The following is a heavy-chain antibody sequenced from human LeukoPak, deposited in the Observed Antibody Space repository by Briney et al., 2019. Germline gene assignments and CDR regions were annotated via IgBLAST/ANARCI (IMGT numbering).Heavy chain of an antibody. J-gene: IGHJ5*02. D-gene: IGHD3-16*02. CDR1: GYTFTRYY. CDR3: ARVLRVSNWFDP. V-gene: IGHV1-2*02. Sequence: GASVKVSCKASGYTFTRYYMHWVRQAAGRGLEGMGWINPNSGGTNYAQKFQGRVTMTRDTSISTAYMELSRLRSDDTAVYYCARVLRVSNWFDPWGQGTLVTVSS. CDR2: INPNSGGT.